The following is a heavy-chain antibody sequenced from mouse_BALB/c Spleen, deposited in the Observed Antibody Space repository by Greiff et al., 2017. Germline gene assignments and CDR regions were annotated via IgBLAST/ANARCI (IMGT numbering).Heavy chain of an antibody. V-gene: IGHV2-9*02. CDR1: GFSLTSYG. CDR2: IWAGGST. CDR3: ARVLDGYYDY. J-gene: IGHJ2*01. Sequence: QVQLKESGPGLVAPSQSLSITCTVSGFSLTSYGVHWVRQPPGKGLEWLGVIWAGGSTNYNSALMSRLSISKDNSKSQVFLKMNSLQTDDTAMYYCARVLDGYYDYWGQGTTLTVAS. D-gene: IGHD2-3*01.